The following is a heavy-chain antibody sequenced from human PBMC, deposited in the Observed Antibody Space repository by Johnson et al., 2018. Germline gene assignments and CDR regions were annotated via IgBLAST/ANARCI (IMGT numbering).Heavy chain of an antibody. V-gene: IGHV3-30-3*01. CDR1: GFTFSSYT. CDR3: AKVGVGPTLDSFDI. J-gene: IGHJ3*02. D-gene: IGHD1-26*01. CDR2: ISYDGSNK. Sequence: QVQLVETGGGVVQPGRSLRLSCAASGFTFSSYTMHWVRQAPGKGLEWVAVISYDGSNKYYADSVKGRFPISRDNSKSTLYLQKNSLRAEDTAVCYCAKVGVGPTLDSFDIWGQGTMVTVSS.